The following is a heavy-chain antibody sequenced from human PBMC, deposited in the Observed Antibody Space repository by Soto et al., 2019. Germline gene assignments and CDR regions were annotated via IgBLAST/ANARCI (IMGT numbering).Heavy chain of an antibody. V-gene: IGHV6-1*01. CDR3: ARGVAASGFVL. D-gene: IGHD2-21*02. CDR2: TYYRSNWRH. J-gene: IGHJ4*02. CDR1: GDSVSSSTAA. Sequence: SQTLSLTCARSGDSVSSSTAAWNWIRSSPSRGLEWLGRTYYRSNWRHDYAVSVKSRITVNPDTSKNHFSLQLNSVTPDDTAVYYCARGVAASGFVLWGPGTLLTVSS.